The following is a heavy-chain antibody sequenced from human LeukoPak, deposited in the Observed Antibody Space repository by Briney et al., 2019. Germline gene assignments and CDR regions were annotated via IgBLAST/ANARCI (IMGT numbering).Heavy chain of an antibody. V-gene: IGHV3-23*01. CDR2: ISGSGGST. D-gene: IGHD3-22*01. Sequence: GGSLRLSCAASGFTFSSYAMSWVRQAPGKGLEWVSAISGSGGSTYYADSVKGRFTISRDNSKNTLYLQMNSLRAEDTAVYYCAKDPYYYDSSGYYLDAFDIWGQGTMVTVSS. J-gene: IGHJ3*02. CDR3: AKDPYYYDSSGYYLDAFDI. CDR1: GFTFSSYA.